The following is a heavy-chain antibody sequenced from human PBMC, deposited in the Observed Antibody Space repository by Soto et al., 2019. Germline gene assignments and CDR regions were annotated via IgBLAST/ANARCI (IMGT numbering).Heavy chain of an antibody. V-gene: IGHV4-59*08. J-gene: IGHJ6*02. CDR2: IYYSDST. CDR3: ARLRHCSGGSCGTFPYYYSGMDV. D-gene: IGHD2-15*01. Sequence: QVQLQESGPGLVKPSETLSLTCTVSGGSISSYYWNWIRQPPGKGLEWIGYIYYSDSTNYNPSLKRRVTISVDTSKNQLSLKLSSVAAADTAVYYCARLRHCSGGSCGTFPYYYSGMDVWGPGTTVTVSS. CDR1: GGSISSYY.